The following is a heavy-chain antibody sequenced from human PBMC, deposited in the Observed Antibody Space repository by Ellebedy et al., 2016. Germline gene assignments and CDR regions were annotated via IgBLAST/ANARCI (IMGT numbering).Heavy chain of an antibody. D-gene: IGHD1-26*01. CDR3: ARVTMGATIHNYYYYYMDV. V-gene: IGHV3-21*01. J-gene: IGHJ6*03. CDR1: GFRFSDYT. Sequence: GESLKISXAASGFRFSDYTITWVRQAPGKGLEWVSSITSTAYYINYSDSVKGRFTISRDNARNELYLQMNSLRAEDTAVYYCARVTMGATIHNYYYYYMDVWGKGTTVTVSS. CDR2: ITSTAYYI.